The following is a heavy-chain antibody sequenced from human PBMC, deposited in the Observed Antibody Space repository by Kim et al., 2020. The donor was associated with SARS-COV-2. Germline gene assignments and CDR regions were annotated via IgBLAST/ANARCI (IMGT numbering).Heavy chain of an antibody. CDR1: GYTLTELS. D-gene: IGHD3-16*01. V-gene: IGHV1-24*01. CDR2: FYPEDGET. J-gene: IGHJ4*02. CDR3: APGFPKGGAIDLSYFDY. Sequence: ASVKVSCKVSGYTLTELSMHWVRQAPGKGLEWMGVFYPEDGETIYAQTFQGRVTMTEDTPTDTAYMELSSLRSEDTAVYYCAPGFPKGGAIDLSYFDYWGQGTLVTVSS.